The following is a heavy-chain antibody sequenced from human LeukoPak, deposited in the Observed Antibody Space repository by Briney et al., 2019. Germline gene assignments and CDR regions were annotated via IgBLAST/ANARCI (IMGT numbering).Heavy chain of an antibody. V-gene: IGHV1-2*06. CDR3: AKVREVGTNIEVVVVDISGAFDM. D-gene: IGHD2-15*01. CDR2: INPNSGDT. CDR1: GDTFTGSY. Sequence: ASVKVSCKASGDTFTGSYINWGRQAPGQGLEWMGRINPNSGDTNVAQKFQGRVTLTRDTSISTSYMELSSLRSDDTAVYFCAKVREVGTNIEVVVVDISGAFDMWGQGTKVTVSS. J-gene: IGHJ3*02.